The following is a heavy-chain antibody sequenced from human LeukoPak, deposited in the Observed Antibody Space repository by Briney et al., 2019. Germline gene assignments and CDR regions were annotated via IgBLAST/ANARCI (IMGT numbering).Heavy chain of an antibody. D-gene: IGHD2-2*01. Sequence: PSETLSLTCAVYGGSFSGYYWSWIRQPPGKGLEWIGEINHSGSTNYNPSLKSRVTISVDTSKNQFSLKLSSVTAADTAVYYCARGAPTRYCSSTSCYWLYYYYYMDVWGKGTTVTVSS. V-gene: IGHV4-34*01. CDR2: INHSGST. CDR1: GGSFSGYY. CDR3: ARGAPTRYCSSTSCYWLYYYYYMDV. J-gene: IGHJ6*03.